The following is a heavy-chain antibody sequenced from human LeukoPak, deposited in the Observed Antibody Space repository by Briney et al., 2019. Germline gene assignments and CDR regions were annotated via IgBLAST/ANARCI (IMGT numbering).Heavy chain of an antibody. CDR1: GGTFSSYA. D-gene: IGHD5-18*01. Sequence: GASVKVSCKASGGTFSSYAISWVRQAPGQGLEWMGGIIPIFGTANYAQKFQGRVTITTDESTSTAYMELSSLRSEDTAVHYCARVDTAMVTSDDAFDIWGQGTMVTVSS. CDR2: IIPIFGTA. V-gene: IGHV1-69*05. J-gene: IGHJ3*02. CDR3: ARVDTAMVTSDDAFDI.